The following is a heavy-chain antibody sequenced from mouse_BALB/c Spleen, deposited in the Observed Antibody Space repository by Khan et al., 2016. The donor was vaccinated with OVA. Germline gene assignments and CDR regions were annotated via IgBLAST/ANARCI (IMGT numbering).Heavy chain of an antibody. J-gene: IGHJ2*01. CDR3: ARGDYFDY. Sequence: EVQLQESGPGLVKPSQSLSLTCTVTGYSITSDYAWNWIRQFRGNKLEWMGYISYSGSTSYHPSLKSRISITRDTSKNQFFLQLNSVTTEDTATYYCARGDYFDYWGQGTTLTVSS. CDR2: ISYSGST. CDR1: GYSITSDYA. V-gene: IGHV3-2*02.